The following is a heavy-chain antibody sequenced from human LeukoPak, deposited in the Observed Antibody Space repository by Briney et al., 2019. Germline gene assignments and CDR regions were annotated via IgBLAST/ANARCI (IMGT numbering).Heavy chain of an antibody. CDR2: SSGSGGST. Sequence: GGSLRLSCAASGFTFSSYAMSWVRQAPGKGLEWVSASSGSGGSTYYADSVKGRFTISRDNSKNTLYLQMNSLRAEDTAVYYCAKDRNTMVRGVIKGFDYWGQGTLVTVSS. J-gene: IGHJ4*02. CDR3: AKDRNTMVRGVIKGFDY. D-gene: IGHD3-10*01. V-gene: IGHV3-23*01. CDR1: GFTFSSYA.